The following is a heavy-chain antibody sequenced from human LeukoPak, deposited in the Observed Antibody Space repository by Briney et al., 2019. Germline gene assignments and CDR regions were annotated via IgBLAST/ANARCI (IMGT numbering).Heavy chain of an antibody. J-gene: IGHJ6*03. V-gene: IGHV1-8*03. Sequence: ASVKVSCKASGYTFTSYDINWVRQATGQGLEWMGWMNPNSGNTGYAQKFQGRVTITRNTSISTAYMELSSLRSEDTAVYYCARSGYDYDYYYYMDVWGKGTTVTISS. CDR1: GYTFTSYD. CDR3: ARSGYDYDYYYYMDV. D-gene: IGHD5-12*01. CDR2: MNPNSGNT.